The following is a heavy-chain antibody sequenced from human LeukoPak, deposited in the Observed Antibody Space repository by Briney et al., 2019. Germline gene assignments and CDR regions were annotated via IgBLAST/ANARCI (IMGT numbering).Heavy chain of an antibody. J-gene: IGHJ6*02. D-gene: IGHD2-8*01. V-gene: IGHV3-33*01. CDR2: IWYDGSNK. CDR3: ARTYCTNGVCSFGMDV. CDR1: GFTFSSYG. Sequence: PGGPLRLSCAASGFTFSSYGMHWVRQAPGKGLEWVAVIWYDGSNKYYADSVKGRFTISRDNSKNTLYLQMNSLRAEDTAVYYCARTYCTNGVCSFGMDVWGQGTTVTVSS.